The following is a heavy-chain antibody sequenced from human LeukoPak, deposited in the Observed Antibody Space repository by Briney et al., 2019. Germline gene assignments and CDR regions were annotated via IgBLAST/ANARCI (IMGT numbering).Heavy chain of an antibody. D-gene: IGHD3-22*01. J-gene: IGHJ4*02. CDR1: GFTFSSYS. CDR3: ARDNWYYYDSSGYPALFDY. V-gene: IGHV3-21*01. Sequence: GGSLRLSCAASGFTFSSYSMNWVRQAPGKGLEWVSSISSSSSYIYYADSVKGRFTIFRDNAKNSLYLHMNSLRAEDTAVYYCARDNWYYYDSSGYPALFDYWGQGTLVTVSS. CDR2: ISSSSSYI.